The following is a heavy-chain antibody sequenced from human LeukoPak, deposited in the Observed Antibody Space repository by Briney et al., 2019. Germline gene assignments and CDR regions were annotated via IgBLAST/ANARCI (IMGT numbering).Heavy chain of an antibody. CDR3: ASGYCSSTSCYAFDY. D-gene: IGHD2-2*01. J-gene: IGHJ4*02. CDR2: INHSGST. CDR1: GGSFSGYY. Sequence: SETLSLTCAVYGGSFSGYYWSWIRQPPGKGLEWIGEINHSGSTNYNPSLKSRVTISVDTSKNQFSLKLSSVTVADTAVYYCASGYCSSTSCYAFDYWGQGTLVTVSS. V-gene: IGHV4-34*01.